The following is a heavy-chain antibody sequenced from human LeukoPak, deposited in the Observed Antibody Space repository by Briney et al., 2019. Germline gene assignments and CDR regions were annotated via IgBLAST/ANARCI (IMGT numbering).Heavy chain of an antibody. CDR1: GYSISSGYY. J-gene: IGHJ5*02. CDR2: IYHSGST. Sequence: SETLSLTCTVSGYSISSGYYWGWIRQPPGKGLEWIGSIYHSGSTYYNPSLKGRVTISVDTSKNQFSLKLSSVTAADTAVYYCARVRFGEWDPWGQGTLVTVSS. D-gene: IGHD3-10*01. V-gene: IGHV4-38-2*02. CDR3: ARVRFGEWDP.